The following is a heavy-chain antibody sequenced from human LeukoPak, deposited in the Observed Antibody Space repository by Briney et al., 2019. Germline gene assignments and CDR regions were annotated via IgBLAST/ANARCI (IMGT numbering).Heavy chain of an antibody. CDR2: IYYSGST. J-gene: IGHJ2*01. V-gene: IGHV4-61*08. Sequence: KPSQTLSLTCTVSGGSLSRGGDYWTWIRQHPGKGLEWIGYIYYSGSTNYNPSLKSRVTISVDTSKNQFSLKLSSVTAPDTAVYYCARRVYSGSYNWYFDLWGRGTLVTVSS. CDR1: GGSLSRGGDY. CDR3: ARRVYSGSYNWYFDL. D-gene: IGHD1-26*01.